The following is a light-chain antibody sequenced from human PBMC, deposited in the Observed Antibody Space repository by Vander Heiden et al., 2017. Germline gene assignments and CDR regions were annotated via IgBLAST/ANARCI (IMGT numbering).Light chain of an antibody. CDR2: DAS. CDR1: QDISNY. CDR3: QQYDNRPPT. Sequence: DIHMPPSPSSLSASVGDRVTITCQASQDISNYLNWYQQKPGKAPKLLIYDASNLETGVPSRFSGSGSGTDFTFTISSLQPEDIATYYCQQYDNRPPTFGGGTKVEIK. J-gene: IGKJ4*01. V-gene: IGKV1-33*01.